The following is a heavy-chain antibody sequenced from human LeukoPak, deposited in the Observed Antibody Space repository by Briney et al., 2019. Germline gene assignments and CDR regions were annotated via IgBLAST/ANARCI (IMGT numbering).Heavy chain of an antibody. V-gene: IGHV5-51*01. CDR3: ARRGIGWFVP. Sequence: GESLKISCKGSGYTFTNCWIGWVRQTPGKGLEWVGIIYPGDSDTRYSPSFQGQVTISVDKSISTAYLQWSSLKASDTAMYYCARRGIGWFVPWGQGTLVTVSS. CDR2: IYPGDSDT. CDR1: GYTFTNCW. J-gene: IGHJ5*02. D-gene: IGHD3-10*01.